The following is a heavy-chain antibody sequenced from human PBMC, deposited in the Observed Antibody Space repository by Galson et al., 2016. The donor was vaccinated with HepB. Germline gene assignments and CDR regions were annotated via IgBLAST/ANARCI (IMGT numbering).Heavy chain of an antibody. CDR3: ARHRRYNSGWGHYYDPESFDS. Sequence: SLRLSCAASGFTFNSHWMSWVRQAPEKGLEWVANINQDGSEKHYVDSVQGRFTISRDNAENSLHLHMNSLRAEDTAVYYCARHRRYNSGWGHYYDPESFDSWGQGTLVTVSS. CDR1: GFTFNSHW. CDR2: INQDGSEK. D-gene: IGHD6-19*01. V-gene: IGHV3-7*03. J-gene: IGHJ4*02.